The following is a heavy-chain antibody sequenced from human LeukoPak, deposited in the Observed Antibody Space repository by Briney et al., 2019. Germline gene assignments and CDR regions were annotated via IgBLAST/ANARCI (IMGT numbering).Heavy chain of an antibody. Sequence: GGSLRLSCATSGFIFSKHGMHWVRQVPGKGLEWVAVISHDGSNKYYADSVKGRFTISRDNSKNTLYLQMNSLRAEDTAVYYCAKLVGRGAPVSSFDYWGQGTLVTVSS. CDR3: AKLVGRGAPVSSFDY. CDR2: ISHDGSNK. D-gene: IGHD3-10*01. V-gene: IGHV3-30-3*02. CDR1: GFIFSKHG. J-gene: IGHJ4*02.